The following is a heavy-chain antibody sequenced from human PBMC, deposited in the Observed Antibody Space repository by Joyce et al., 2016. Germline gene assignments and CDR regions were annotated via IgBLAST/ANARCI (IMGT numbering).Heavy chain of an antibody. Sequence: QVQLVESGGGVVQPGRSLRLSCAASGFTFSNYAMHWVHQGPGKGLEWVADILDDGNNKFHADSVKGRFTISRDISKNTLFLQMNSLRGEDTAVYYCARDRPRGVDPKKYYYYGMDIWGQGTTVTVSS. D-gene: IGHD2-15*01. CDR2: ILDDGNNK. CDR3: ARDRPRGVDPKKYYYYGMDI. CDR1: GFTFSNYA. V-gene: IGHV3-30-3*01. J-gene: IGHJ6*02.